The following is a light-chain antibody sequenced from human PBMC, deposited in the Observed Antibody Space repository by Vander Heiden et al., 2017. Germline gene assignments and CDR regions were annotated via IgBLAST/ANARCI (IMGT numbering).Light chain of an antibody. J-gene: IGLJ3*02. Sequence: QPALPHPATVSGSPGPPTTISCTGTSSDVGGYNFVSWSQQHPGKAPKLIIYEVSNRPSGVSNRFSGSKSGNTASLTISGLQAEDEADYYCSSYTTSSTVVFGGGTKLTVL. CDR3: SSYTTSSTVV. CDR2: EVS. V-gene: IGLV2-14*01. CDR1: SSDVGGYNF.